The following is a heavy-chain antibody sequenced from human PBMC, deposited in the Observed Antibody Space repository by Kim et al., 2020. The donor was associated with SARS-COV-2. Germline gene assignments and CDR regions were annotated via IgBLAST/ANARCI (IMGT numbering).Heavy chain of an antibody. CDR2: IYYSGST. J-gene: IGHJ6*03. V-gene: IGHV4-59*01. Sequence: SETRSLTCTVSGGSISSYYWSWIRQPPGKGLEWIGYIYYSGSTNYNPSLKSRVTISVDTSKNQFSLKLSSVTAADTAVYYCARGSSWYLGYYYYYMDVWGKGTTVTVSS. CDR1: GGSISSYY. D-gene: IGHD6-13*01. CDR3: ARGSSWYLGYYYYYMDV.